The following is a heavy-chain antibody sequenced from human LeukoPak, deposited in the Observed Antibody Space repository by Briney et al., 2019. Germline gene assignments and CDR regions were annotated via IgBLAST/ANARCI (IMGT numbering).Heavy chain of an antibody. V-gene: IGHV1-69*05. CDR2: IIPIFGTA. CDR1: GGTFSSYA. CDR3: ASAGVAAAPFDY. J-gene: IGHJ4*02. D-gene: IGHD6-13*01. Sequence: ASVKVSCKASGGTFSSYAISWVRQAPGQGLEWMGGIIPIFGTANYAQKFQGRVTITTDESTSTAYMERSSLRSEDTAVYYRASAGVAAAPFDYGGQGTLVTVSS.